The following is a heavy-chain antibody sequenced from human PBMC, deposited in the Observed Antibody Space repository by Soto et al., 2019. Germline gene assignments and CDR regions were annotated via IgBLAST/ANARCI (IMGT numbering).Heavy chain of an antibody. Sequence: PGGSLRLSCAASGFTFSSCAMSWVRQAPGKGLEYVSVISTSGSSTYYADSVKGRFTISRDNSKNTLYLQMSSLRAEDTAVYYCVKAAGLRYFDWLLFPDYWGQGTLVTVSS. J-gene: IGHJ4*02. CDR3: VKAAGLRYFDWLLFPDY. CDR2: ISTSGSST. V-gene: IGHV3-64D*08. D-gene: IGHD3-9*01. CDR1: GFTFSSCA.